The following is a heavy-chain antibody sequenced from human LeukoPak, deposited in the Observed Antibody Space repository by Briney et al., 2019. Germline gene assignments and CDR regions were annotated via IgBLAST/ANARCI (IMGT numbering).Heavy chain of an antibody. CDR3: ARHSSSWYYFGY. CDR2: IYYSGST. J-gene: IGHJ4*02. Sequence: PSETLSLTCTVSGGSISSSSYYWGWIRQPPGKGLEWIGSIYYSGSTYYNPSLKSRVTISVDTSKNQFSLKLNSVTAADTAVYYCARHSSSWYYFGYWGQGTLVTVSS. V-gene: IGHV4-39*01. CDR1: GGSISSSSYY. D-gene: IGHD6-13*01.